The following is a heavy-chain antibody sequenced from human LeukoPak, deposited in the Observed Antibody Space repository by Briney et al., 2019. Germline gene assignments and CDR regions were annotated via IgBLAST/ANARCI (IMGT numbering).Heavy chain of an antibody. CDR1: GDSISSGGYS. D-gene: IGHD6-13*01. CDR3: ARVLAAAGNNWFDP. J-gene: IGHJ5*02. Sequence: SSETLSLTCVVSGDSISSGGYSWSWIRQTPGKGLEWIAYIHDSGSTYNNPSLKSRLSISIDTSKNQFSLKLNSVTAADTAVYYCARVLAAAGNNWFDPWGQGTLVTVSS. CDR2: IHDSGST. V-gene: IGHV4-30-4*07.